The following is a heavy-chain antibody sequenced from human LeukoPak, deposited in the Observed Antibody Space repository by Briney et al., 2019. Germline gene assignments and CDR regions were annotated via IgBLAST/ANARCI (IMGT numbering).Heavy chain of an antibody. D-gene: IGHD6-19*01. CDR3: ARALTEQWLVLGYYFDY. CDR2: ISSSGSTI. Sequence: GGSLRLSCAASGFTLSSYEMNWVRQAPGKGLEWVSYISSSGSTIYYADSVKGRFTISRDNAKNSLYLQMNSLGAEDTAVYYCARALTEQWLVLGYYFDYWGQGTLVTVSS. CDR1: GFTLSSYE. J-gene: IGHJ4*02. V-gene: IGHV3-48*03.